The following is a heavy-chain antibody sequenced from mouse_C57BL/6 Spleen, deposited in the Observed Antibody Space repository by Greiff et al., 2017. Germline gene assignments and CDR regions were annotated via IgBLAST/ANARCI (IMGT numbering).Heavy chain of an antibody. Sequence: EVQLQESGPGLVKPSQSLSLTCSVTGYSITSGYYWNWIRQFPGNKLEWMGYISYDGSHNYNPSLKNPISITRDTSKNPFVLKLNSGTTEDTATYYCAREDFLLYAMDYWGRGTSVTVSS. J-gene: IGHJ4*01. CDR3: AREDFLLYAMDY. CDR1: GYSITSGYY. V-gene: IGHV3-6*01. CDR2: ISYDGSH.